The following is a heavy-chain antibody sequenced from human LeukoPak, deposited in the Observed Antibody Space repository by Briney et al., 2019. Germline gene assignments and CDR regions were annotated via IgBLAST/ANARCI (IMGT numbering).Heavy chain of an antibody. V-gene: IGHV5-51*01. CDR1: GYSFTSYW. CDR3: ARHGQSTAMVTNWFDP. Sequence: GESLKISCKGSGYSFTSYWIGWVRQVPGKGLEWMGIIYPGDSDTRYSPSFQGQVTISADKSISTAYLQWSSLKATDTAMYYCARHGQSTAMVTNWFDPWGQGTLATVSS. CDR2: IYPGDSDT. D-gene: IGHD5-18*01. J-gene: IGHJ5*02.